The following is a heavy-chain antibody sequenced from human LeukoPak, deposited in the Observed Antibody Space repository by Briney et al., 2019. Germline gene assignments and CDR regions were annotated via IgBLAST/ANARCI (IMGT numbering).Heavy chain of an antibody. J-gene: IGHJ4*02. CDR2: ISWNSGSI. CDR1: GFTFSSYA. D-gene: IGHD4-23*01. Sequence: GGSLRLSCAASGFTFSSYAMSWVRQAPGKGLEWVSGISWNSGSIGYANSVKGRFTISRDNAKNSLYLQMNSLRAEDTALYYCAKDLYGGKTGFDYWGQGTLVTVSS. CDR3: AKDLYGGKTGFDY. V-gene: IGHV3-9*01.